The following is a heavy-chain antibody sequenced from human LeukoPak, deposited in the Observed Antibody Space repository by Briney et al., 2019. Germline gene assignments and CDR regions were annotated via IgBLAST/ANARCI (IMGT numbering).Heavy chain of an antibody. Sequence: ASVKVSCKASGYTFTRFDINWVRQATGQGLEWMGWMNPNSGNTGYAQKFQGRVTMTRNTSISTAYMELSSLRSEDTAVYYCARNKAAMRWFDPWGQGTLVTVSS. CDR2: MNPNSGNT. V-gene: IGHV1-8*01. CDR3: ARNKAAMRWFDP. D-gene: IGHD6-25*01. CDR1: GYTFTRFD. J-gene: IGHJ5*02.